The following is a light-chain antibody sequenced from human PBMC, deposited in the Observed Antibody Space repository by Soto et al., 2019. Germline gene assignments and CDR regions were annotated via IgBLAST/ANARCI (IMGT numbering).Light chain of an antibody. CDR3: SSYSISTAYL. CDR2: EVS. Sequence: QSVLTQPASVSGSPGQSITISCTGTSSDVGGYDYVSWYQLHPGKAPKLMVFEVSNRPSGVSHRFSGSKSGNTASLTISGLQAEDEADYFCSSYSISTAYLFGTGTKLTVL. V-gene: IGLV2-14*01. J-gene: IGLJ1*01. CDR1: SSDVGGYDY.